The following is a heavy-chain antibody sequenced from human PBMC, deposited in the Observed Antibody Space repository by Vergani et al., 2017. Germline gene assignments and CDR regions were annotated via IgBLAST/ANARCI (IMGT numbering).Heavy chain of an antibody. D-gene: IGHD3-10*01. CDR3: AGGGGSGSYYNIDY. CDR2: IIPILGIA. CDR1: GGTFSSYT. Sequence: QVQLVQSGAEVKKPGSSVKVSCKASGGTFSSYTISWVRQAPGQGLEWMGRIIPILGIANYAQKFQGRVTITADKSTSTAYMELSSLRSEDTAVYYCAGGGGSGSYYNIDYWGQGTLVTVSS. V-gene: IGHV1-69*02. J-gene: IGHJ4*02.